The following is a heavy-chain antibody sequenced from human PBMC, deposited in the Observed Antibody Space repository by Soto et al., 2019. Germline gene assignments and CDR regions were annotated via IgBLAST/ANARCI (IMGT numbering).Heavy chain of an antibody. D-gene: IGHD3-10*01. J-gene: IGHJ4*02. CDR1: GFTFSSYG. CDR2: IYYDGSDK. CDR3: ARGSKDSYPGSRIFDF. V-gene: IGHV3-33*01. Sequence: QVQLVESGGGVVQPGRSLRLSCAASGFTFSSYGMHWVRQAPGKGLEWVAVIYYDGSDKYYADSVKGRFTISRDNSKNTLYLQMNSLRAEDTAVYYCARGSKDSYPGSRIFDFWGRGTLVTVSS.